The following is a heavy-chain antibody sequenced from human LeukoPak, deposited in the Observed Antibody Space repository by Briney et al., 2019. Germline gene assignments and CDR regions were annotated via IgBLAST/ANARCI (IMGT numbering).Heavy chain of an antibody. CDR1: GFTVSSNY. CDR3: ARVIIVGATGI. CDR2: IYSGGST. J-gene: IGHJ3*02. Sequence: PGGSLRLSCAASGFTVSSNYMSWVRQAPGKGLELVSVIYSGGSTYYADSVKGRFTISRDNSKNTLYLQMHSLRAEDTAVYYCARVIIVGATGIWGQGTMVTVSS. D-gene: IGHD1-26*01. V-gene: IGHV3-53*01.